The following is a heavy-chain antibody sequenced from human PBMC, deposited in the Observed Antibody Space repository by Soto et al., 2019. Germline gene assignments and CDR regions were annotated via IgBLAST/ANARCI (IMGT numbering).Heavy chain of an antibody. CDR2: IYYSGST. J-gene: IGHJ5*02. V-gene: IGHV4-30-4*01. Sequence: SETLSLTCTVSGGSISSGDYCWCGIRQPPGKGLEWIGYIYYSGSTYYNPSLKSRVTISVDTSKNQFSLKLSSVTAADTAVYYCARANRFLEWPRFDPWGQGTLVTVSS. CDR1: GGSISSGDYC. CDR3: ARANRFLEWPRFDP. D-gene: IGHD3-3*01.